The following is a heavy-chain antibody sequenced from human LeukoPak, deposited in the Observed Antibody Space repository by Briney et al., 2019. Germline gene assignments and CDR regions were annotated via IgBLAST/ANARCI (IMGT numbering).Heavy chain of an antibody. Sequence: GGSLRLSCAASGFKFSDYYMSWIRQAPGKGLECVSYISSSGSAKYYADSVKGRFSISRDNAKNSLYLQMNSLRADDTGVYYCAREKAYDTTGIDSWGQGTLVTVSS. V-gene: IGHV3-11*04. CDR3: AREKAYDTTGIDS. D-gene: IGHD1-1*01. CDR1: GFKFSDYY. CDR2: ISSSGSAK. J-gene: IGHJ4*02.